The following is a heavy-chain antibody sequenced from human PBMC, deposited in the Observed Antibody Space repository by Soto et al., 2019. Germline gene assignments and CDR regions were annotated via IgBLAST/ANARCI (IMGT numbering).Heavy chain of an antibody. CDR3: ARLGAVAGIEGFNY. V-gene: IGHV4-30-4*01. CDR1: GGSISSGDYY. D-gene: IGHD6-19*01. J-gene: IGHJ4*02. Sequence: TLSLTCTVSGGSISSGDYYWSWIRQPPGKGLEWIGYIDYSGSTDYNAALQRRVTISVDTSKNQFCRGLSSESAAATAVYYRARLGAVAGIEGFNYWGQGGLVTVSS. CDR2: IDYSGST.